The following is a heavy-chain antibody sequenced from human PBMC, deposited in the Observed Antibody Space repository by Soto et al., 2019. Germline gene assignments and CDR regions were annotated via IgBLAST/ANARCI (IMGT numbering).Heavy chain of an antibody. Sequence: GESLKISCKCSGYSYNSYWISWVPEMPGEGLEGMGRIDPSDSYPNYTPSFQGHVTISADKSISTAYLQWSSLKASDTAMYYCASHSEYCSSTSCRGYYYYYGMDVWGQGTTVTVSS. CDR1: GYSYNSYW. J-gene: IGHJ6*02. D-gene: IGHD2-2*01. CDR3: ASHSEYCSSTSCRGYYYYYGMDV. CDR2: IDPSDSYP. V-gene: IGHV5-10-1*01.